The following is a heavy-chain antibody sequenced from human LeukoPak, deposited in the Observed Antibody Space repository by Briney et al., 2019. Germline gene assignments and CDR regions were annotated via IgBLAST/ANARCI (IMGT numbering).Heavy chain of an antibody. D-gene: IGHD6-19*01. CDR1: GGSINSYY. Sequence: SETLSLTCTVSGGSINSYYWSWIRQPPGKGLGWIENINYSGSTNYNPSLKRRVTISVDTSKNHFSLKLNSVSAADTAVYYCAREGAVAGTGSDWFDPWGQGTLVTVSS. V-gene: IGHV4-59*01. CDR2: INYSGST. CDR3: AREGAVAGTGSDWFDP. J-gene: IGHJ5*02.